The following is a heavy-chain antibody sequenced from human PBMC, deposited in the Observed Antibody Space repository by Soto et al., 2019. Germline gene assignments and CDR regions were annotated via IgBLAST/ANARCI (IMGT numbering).Heavy chain of an antibody. D-gene: IGHD2-2*02. Sequence: SVKVSCKASGGTFSSYAISWVRQAPGQGLEWMGGIIPIFGTANYAQKFQGRVTITADKSTSTAYMELSSLRSEDTAVYYCARVVVVPDAILYYYGMDVWGQGTTVTVSS. CDR3: ARVVVVPDAILYYYGMDV. J-gene: IGHJ6*02. V-gene: IGHV1-69*06. CDR1: GGTFSSYA. CDR2: IIPIFGTA.